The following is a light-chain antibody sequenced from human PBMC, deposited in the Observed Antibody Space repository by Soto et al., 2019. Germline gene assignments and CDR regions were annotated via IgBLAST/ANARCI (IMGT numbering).Light chain of an antibody. CDR2: DAS. CDR1: QSVSSSY. J-gene: IGKJ1*01. Sequence: EIVLTQSPGTLSLSPGERATLSCRASQSVSSSYLAWYQQKPGQPPRLLISDASSRATGIPDRFSGSGSGTDCTLTISSLEPEDLAVYYCQQYGSSPPSWTFGQGTKVEIK. V-gene: IGKV3-20*01. CDR3: QQYGSSPPSWT.